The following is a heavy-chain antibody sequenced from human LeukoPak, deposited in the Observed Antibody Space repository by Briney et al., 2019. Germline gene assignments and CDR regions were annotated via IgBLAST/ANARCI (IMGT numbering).Heavy chain of an antibody. D-gene: IGHD2-21*02. V-gene: IGHV3-7*01. CDR2: INRDGIEK. J-gene: IGHJ4*02. Sequence: GGSLRLSCAASGFTLSSYWMSWVRQAPGKGLEWVANINRDGIEKYYVDSVKGRFTISRDNAKNTLYLQMDSLRVEDTAVYYCARARGCGGDCYSFDYWGQGTLVTVSS. CDR3: ARARGCGGDCYSFDY. CDR1: GFTLSSYW.